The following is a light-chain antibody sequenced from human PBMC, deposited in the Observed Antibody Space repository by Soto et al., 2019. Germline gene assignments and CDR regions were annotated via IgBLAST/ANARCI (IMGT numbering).Light chain of an antibody. J-gene: IGKJ4*01. Sequence: EIVLTQSPATLSLSPGERATLSCRASQSVGGYLDWYQQKPGQAPRLLIYDASNRASGIPARFSGSGSGTDCPLTISSLEPEDLAVYYCHQRSNWPPLTFGGGTKVEIK. CDR1: QSVGGY. CDR3: HQRSNWPPLT. V-gene: IGKV3-11*01. CDR2: DAS.